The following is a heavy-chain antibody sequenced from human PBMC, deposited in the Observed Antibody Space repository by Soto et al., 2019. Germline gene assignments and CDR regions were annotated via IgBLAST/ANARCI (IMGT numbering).Heavy chain of an antibody. J-gene: IGHJ4*02. D-gene: IGHD3-3*01. CDR3: ANLEWYLFCFDY. V-gene: IGHV4-39*01. CDR1: GGSISSSSYY. Sequence: QLQLQESGPGLVKPSETLSLTCTVSGGSISSSSYYWGWIRQPPGKGLEWIGSIYYSGSTYYNPSLKSRVTISVDTSKNQFSLKLSSVTAADTAVYYCANLEWYLFCFDYWGQGTLVTVSS. CDR2: IYYSGST.